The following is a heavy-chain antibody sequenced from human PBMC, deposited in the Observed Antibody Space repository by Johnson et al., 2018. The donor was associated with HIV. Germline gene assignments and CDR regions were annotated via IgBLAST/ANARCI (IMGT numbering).Heavy chain of an antibody. J-gene: IGHJ3*02. V-gene: IGHV3-20*04. Sequence: VQLVESGGGVVRPGGSLRLSCAASGFTLDDYGKSWVRQAPGKGLEWVSGINWSGGNTGHADSVKGRFTISRDNAKNSLYLQMNSLRVEDTALYYCARVLVGATGDFDAFDIWGQGKMVTVSS. CDR2: INWSGGNT. D-gene: IGHD1-26*01. CDR1: GFTLDDYG. CDR3: ARVLVGATGDFDAFDI.